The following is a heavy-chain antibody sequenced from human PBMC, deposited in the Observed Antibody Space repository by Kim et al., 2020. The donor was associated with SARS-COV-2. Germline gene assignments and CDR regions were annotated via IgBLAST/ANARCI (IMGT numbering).Heavy chain of an antibody. CDR1: GYTFTTYH. D-gene: IGHD1-1*01. CDR2: MKSSGDKS. V-gene: IGHV1-46*01. CDR3: VRDLNDGAEDY. J-gene: IGHJ4*02. Sequence: ASVKVSCKASGYTFTTYHMHWVRQAPGHGLEWMGIMKSSGDKSFSAQKFQGRLTLTADTSASTVYMELTGLTSNDTAVYFYVRDLNDGAEDYWGQGTLV.